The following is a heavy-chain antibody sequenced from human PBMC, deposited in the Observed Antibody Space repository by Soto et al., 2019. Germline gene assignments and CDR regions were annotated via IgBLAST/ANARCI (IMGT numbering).Heavy chain of an antibody. V-gene: IGHV1-18*01. CDR1: GYTFTSYG. Sequence: QVQLVQSGAEVKKPGASVKVSCEASGYTFTSYGISWVRQAPGQGLEWMGWISAYNGNTNYAQKLQGRVTMTTDTSTSTAYMELRSLRSDDTAVYYCARDSGRRAVTTKGAFDIWGQGTMVTVSS. D-gene: IGHD4-17*01. CDR3: ARDSGRRAVTTKGAFDI. CDR2: ISAYNGNT. J-gene: IGHJ3*02.